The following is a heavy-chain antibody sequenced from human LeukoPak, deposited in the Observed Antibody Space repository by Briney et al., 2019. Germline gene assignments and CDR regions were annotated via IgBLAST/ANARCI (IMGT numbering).Heavy chain of an antibody. CDR3: ARSGGRQWYFDY. CDR1: GFTFDDYA. J-gene: IGHJ4*02. CDR2: ISGDGGST. D-gene: IGHD3-16*01. Sequence: GGSLRLSCAASGFTFDDYAMHWVRQAAGEGLEWVSLISGDGGSTYYAVSVKGRFTISRDNAKNSLYLQMNSLRDEDTAVYYCARSGGRQWYFDYWGQGTLVTVSS. V-gene: IGHV3-43*02.